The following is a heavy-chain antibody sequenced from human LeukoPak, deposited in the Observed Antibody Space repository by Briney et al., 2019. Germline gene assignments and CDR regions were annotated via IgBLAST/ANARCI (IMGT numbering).Heavy chain of an antibody. CDR2: IYHSGST. CDR1: GGSISSGGYY. D-gene: IGHD5-12*01. Sequence: SQTLSLTCTVSGGSISSGGYYWSWIRQPPGKGLEWIGYIYHSGSTYYNPSLKSRVTTSVDRSKNQFSLKLSSVTAADTAVYYCARGPSRGYSGYELGDYWGQGTLVTVSS. V-gene: IGHV4-30-2*01. CDR3: ARGPSRGYSGYELGDY. J-gene: IGHJ4*02.